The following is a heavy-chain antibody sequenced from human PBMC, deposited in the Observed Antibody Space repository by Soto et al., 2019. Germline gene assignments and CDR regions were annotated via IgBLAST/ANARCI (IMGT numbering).Heavy chain of an antibody. D-gene: IGHD3-9*01. CDR3: ARGRGRVRYFEWLRRNYYGMDV. CDR1: GNTVPNYA. Sequence: ASVKVSCKASGNTVPNYAIHWVRQAPGQRLEWMGWINGGNGNTYYSEHFQGRVTFTRDTSAGTVYMQLSSLRSEDTAVYYCARGRGRVRYFEWLRRNYYGMDVWGQGTTVTVSS. V-gene: IGHV1-3*01. CDR2: INGGNGNT. J-gene: IGHJ6*02.